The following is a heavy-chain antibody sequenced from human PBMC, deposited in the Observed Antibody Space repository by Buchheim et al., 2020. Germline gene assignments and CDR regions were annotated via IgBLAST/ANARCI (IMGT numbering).Heavy chain of an antibody. CDR2: IIPILGIA. CDR3: ARDYDILTGYYSTFDY. Sequence: QVQLVQSGAEVKKPGSSVKVSCKASGGTFSSYTISWVRQAPGQGLEWMGRIIPILGIANYAQKFQGRVTITADKSTSTAYLELSSLRSEDTAVYYCARDYDILTGYYSTFDYWGQGTL. CDR1: GGTFSSYT. D-gene: IGHD3-9*01. J-gene: IGHJ4*02. V-gene: IGHV1-69*08.